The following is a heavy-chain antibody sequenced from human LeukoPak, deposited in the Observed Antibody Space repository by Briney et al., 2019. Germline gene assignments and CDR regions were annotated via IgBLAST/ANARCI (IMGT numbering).Heavy chain of an antibody. V-gene: IGHV3-7*01. Sequence: GGSLRLSCAASGFTFSDYLMTWVRQAPGKGLEWMANIKQDGSEKYYVDSVKGRFTISRDNAKNSLYLQMNSLRAEDTAVYYCARDGGWAVRGADYWGQGTLVTVSS. CDR3: ARDGGWAVRGADY. CDR1: GFTFSDYL. J-gene: IGHJ4*02. CDR2: IKQDGSEK. D-gene: IGHD3-10*01.